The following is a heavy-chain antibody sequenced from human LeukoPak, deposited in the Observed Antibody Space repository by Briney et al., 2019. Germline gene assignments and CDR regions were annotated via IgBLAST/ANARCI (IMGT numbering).Heavy chain of an antibody. J-gene: IGHJ4*02. CDR2: IYHSGST. D-gene: IGHD1-1*01. CDR1: GGSISSGGYS. CDR3: AGRTNMARLGDY. Sequence: SETLSLTCAVSGGSISSGGYSWSWIRQPPGKGLEWIGYIYHSGSTYYNPSLKSRVTISVDTSKNQFSLKLSSVTAADRAVYYCAGRTNMARLGDYWGQGTLVTVSS. V-gene: IGHV4-30-2*01.